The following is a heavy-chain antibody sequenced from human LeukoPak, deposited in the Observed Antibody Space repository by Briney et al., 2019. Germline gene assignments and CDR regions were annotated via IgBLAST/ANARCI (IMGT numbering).Heavy chain of an antibody. CDR3: ARDRSGYSGYAFFDY. CDR2: INRSGST. J-gene: IGHJ4*02. V-gene: IGHV4-34*01. D-gene: IGHD5-12*01. Sequence: SETLSLTCAVYGGSFSGYYWSWIRQPPGKGLEWIGEINRSGSTNYNPSLKSRVTISVDTSKNQFSLKLSSVTAADTAVYYCARDRSGYSGYAFFDYWGQGTLVTVSS. CDR1: GGSFSGYY.